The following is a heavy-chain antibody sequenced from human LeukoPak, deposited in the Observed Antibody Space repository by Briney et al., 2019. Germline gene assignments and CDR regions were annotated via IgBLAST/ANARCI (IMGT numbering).Heavy chain of an antibody. Sequence: PGGSLRLSCAASGFTLSSYATSWVRQAPGKGLEWVSGINGNGGSSTYYADSVKGRFTISRDNSKNILYLQMNSLRAEDTAVYYCARDLEQHVSCFDLWGQGTLVTVSS. V-gene: IGHV3-23*01. D-gene: IGHD6-6*01. CDR1: GFTLSSYA. CDR2: INGNGGSST. J-gene: IGHJ4*02. CDR3: ARDLEQHVSCFDL.